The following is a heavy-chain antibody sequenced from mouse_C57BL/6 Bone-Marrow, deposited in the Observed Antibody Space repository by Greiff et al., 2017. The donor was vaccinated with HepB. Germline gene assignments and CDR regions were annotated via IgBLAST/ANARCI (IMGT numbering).Heavy chain of an antibody. CDR3: ARDGYYGSSYAMDY. D-gene: IGHD1-1*01. CDR2: IYPGSGST. J-gene: IGHJ4*01. CDR1: GYTFTSYW. V-gene: IGHV1-55*01. Sequence: QVQLQQPGAELVKPGASVKMSCKASGYTFTSYWITWVKQRPGQGLEWIGDIYPGSGSTNYNEKFKSKTTLTVDTSSSTAYIQLSSLTSEDSAVYYCARDGYYGSSYAMDYWGQGTSVTVSS.